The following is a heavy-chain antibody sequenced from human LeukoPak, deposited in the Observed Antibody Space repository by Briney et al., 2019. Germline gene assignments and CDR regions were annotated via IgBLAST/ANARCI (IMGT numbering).Heavy chain of an antibody. Sequence: SETLSLTCTVSGGSISSYYWSWIRQPAGKGLEWIGRIYTSGGTNYNPSLKSRVTMSVDTSKNQFSLKLSSVTAADTAVYYCARDYSNYGGYYYHYYMDVWGKGTTVTVSS. CDR2: IYTSGGT. CDR1: GGSISSYY. CDR3: ARDYSNYGGYYYHYYMDV. D-gene: IGHD4-11*01. V-gene: IGHV4-4*07. J-gene: IGHJ6*03.